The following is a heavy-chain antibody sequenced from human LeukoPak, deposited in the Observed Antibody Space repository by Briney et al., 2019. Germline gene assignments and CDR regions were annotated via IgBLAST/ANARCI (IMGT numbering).Heavy chain of an antibody. D-gene: IGHD1-1*01. J-gene: IGHJ4*02. CDR3: AKALGLEPNY. CDR1: GFTFSSYG. CDR2: IRYDGGNK. V-gene: IGHV3-30*02. Sequence: GGSLRLSCAASGFTFSSYGMHWVRQAPGKGLEWVAFIRYDGGNKYYADSVKGRFTISRDNSKNTLYLQMNSLRAEDTAVYYCAKALGLEPNYWGQGTLVTVSS.